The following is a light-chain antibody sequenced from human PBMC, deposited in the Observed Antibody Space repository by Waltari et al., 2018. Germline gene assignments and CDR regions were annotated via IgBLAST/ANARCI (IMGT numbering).Light chain of an antibody. CDR3: CSQSSGDIFF. CDR1: SSDVGSYNL. V-gene: IGLV2-23*02. J-gene: IGLJ1*01. CDR2: EVS. Sequence: QSALTQPASVSGSPGQSITISCTGTSSDVGSYNLVSWYQQHPGQAPKFIIYEVSNRPSGVSNRFSGSKSGNTASLTISEIQAEDEADYYCCSQSSGDIFFFGTGTKLTVL.